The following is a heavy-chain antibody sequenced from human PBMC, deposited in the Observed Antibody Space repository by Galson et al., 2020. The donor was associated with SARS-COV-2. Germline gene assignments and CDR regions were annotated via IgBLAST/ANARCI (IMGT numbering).Heavy chain of an antibody. D-gene: IGHD2-21*02. V-gene: IGHV5-51*01. J-gene: IGHJ6*02. CDR3: ARHTAYCGGDCYSHPHYYYCGMDV. CDR1: GYSFTSYW. CDR2: IYPGDADT. Sequence: KIGESLKISCKCSGYSFTSYWIGWVRQMPGKGLELMGIIYPGDADTSYSPSFQGQVTLPADKSISTAYLQWSSLKASDTAMYYCARHTAYCGGDCYSHPHYYYCGMDVWGQGTTVTVSS.